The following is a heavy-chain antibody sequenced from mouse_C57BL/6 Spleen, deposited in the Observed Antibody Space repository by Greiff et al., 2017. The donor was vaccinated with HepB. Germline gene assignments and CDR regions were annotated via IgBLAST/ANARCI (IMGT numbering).Heavy chain of an antibody. Sequence: QVQLQQPGAELVKPGASVKLSCKASGYTFTSYWMHWVKQRPGQGLEWIGMIHPNSGSTNYNEKFKSKATLTVDKSSSTAYMQLSSLTSEDSAVYYCARSAMITRGYYYAMDYWGQGTSVTVSS. J-gene: IGHJ4*01. D-gene: IGHD2-4*01. CDR3: ARSAMITRGYYYAMDY. CDR2: IHPNSGST. V-gene: IGHV1-64*01. CDR1: GYTFTSYW.